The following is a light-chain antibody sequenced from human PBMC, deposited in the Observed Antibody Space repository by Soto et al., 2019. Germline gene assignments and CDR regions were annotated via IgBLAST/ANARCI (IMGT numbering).Light chain of an antibody. V-gene: IGKV3-15*01. CDR2: NAI. CDR1: QSVGDN. Sequence: EVVMTQSPVTLSVSPGERVTLSCRASQSVGDNLAWYQQKPGQPPRLLIYNAIARATAIPGRFSGSGSGTEFTLTISSLQSEDFAVYYCQQYSTWPRAFGPGSRVEI. CDR3: QQYSTWPRA. J-gene: IGKJ1*01.